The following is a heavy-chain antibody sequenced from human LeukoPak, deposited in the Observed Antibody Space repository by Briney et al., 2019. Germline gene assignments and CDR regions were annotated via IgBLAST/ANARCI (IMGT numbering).Heavy chain of an antibody. J-gene: IGHJ4*02. CDR2: IYSGDNT. V-gene: IGHV3-66*01. Sequence: GESLRLSCAASGFTVSRYYMSWVRQAPGKGLEWVSIIYSGDNTYYADSVKGRFTISRDNSKNTLYLQMNSLRVEDTAVYYCARDRGSGYDPGYFDYWGQGTLVTVSS. CDR1: GFTVSRYY. D-gene: IGHD5-12*01. CDR3: ARDRGSGYDPGYFDY.